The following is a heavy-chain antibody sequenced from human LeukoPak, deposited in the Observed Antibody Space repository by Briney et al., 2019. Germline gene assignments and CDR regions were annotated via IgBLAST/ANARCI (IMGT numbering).Heavy chain of an antibody. V-gene: IGHV3-30*01. CDR2: ISYDGGIT. J-gene: IGHJ4*02. CDR3: ARDTTYYYDGGSSGPHYFDY. CDR1: GFTFSSYA. Sequence: PAGSLRLSCAASGFTFSSYAMYWVRQAPGKGPEWLAVISYDGGITHYADSVKDRFTISRDNSKKTPFLQLNSLRGDDTAVYYCARDTTYYYDGGSSGPHYFDYWGQGTLVTVSS. D-gene: IGHD3-10*01.